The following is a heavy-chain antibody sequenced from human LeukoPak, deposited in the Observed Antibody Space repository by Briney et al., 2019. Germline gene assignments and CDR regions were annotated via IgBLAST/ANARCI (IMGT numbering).Heavy chain of an antibody. V-gene: IGHV3-69-1*02. CDR3: ARSSGSYRPFDS. J-gene: IGHJ5*01. CDR2: ISHTGDI. D-gene: IGHD3-22*01. Sequence: GGSLRLSCAASGFTVSSSYMSWVRQAPGKGLEWVSHISHTGDIKYADSVKGRFTISRDNSKNSQYLQMTSLRAEDTAVYYCARSSGSYRPFDSWGQGILVTVSS. CDR1: GFTVSSSY.